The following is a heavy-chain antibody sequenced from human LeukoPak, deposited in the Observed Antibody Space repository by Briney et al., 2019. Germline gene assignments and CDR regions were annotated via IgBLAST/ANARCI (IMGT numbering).Heavy chain of an antibody. CDR1: GFTFSSYW. CDR2: IKQDGSEK. Sequence: PGGPLRLSCAASGFTFSSYWMNWVRQAPGKGLEWVANIKQDGSEKYYVDSVKGRFTISRDNAKNSLYLQMNSLRVEDTAVYYCARDPGWNDGNNWFDPWGQGTLVTVSS. CDR3: ARDPGWNDGNNWFDP. V-gene: IGHV3-7*01. J-gene: IGHJ5*02. D-gene: IGHD1-1*01.